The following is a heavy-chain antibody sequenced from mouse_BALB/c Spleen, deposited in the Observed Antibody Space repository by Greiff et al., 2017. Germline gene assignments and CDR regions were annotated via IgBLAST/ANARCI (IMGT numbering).Heavy chain of an antibody. CDR2: IWAGGST. J-gene: IGHJ4*01. V-gene: IGHV2-9*02. D-gene: IGHD1-1*01. Sequence: VKLMESGPGLVAPSQSLSITCTVSGFSLTSYGVHWVRQPPGKGLEWLGVIWAGGSTNYNSALMSRLSISKDNSKSQVFLKMNSLQTDDTAMYYCARDDHYGSSYGAIDYWGQGTSVTVSS. CDR1: GFSLTSYG. CDR3: ARDDHYGSSYGAIDY.